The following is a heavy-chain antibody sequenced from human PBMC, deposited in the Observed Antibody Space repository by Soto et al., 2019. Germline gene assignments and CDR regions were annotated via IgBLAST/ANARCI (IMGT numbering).Heavy chain of an antibody. CDR1: GGSISSTSYY. D-gene: IGHD3-16*01. CDR3: ARKNRAPDDLSGHNWFDP. CDR2: MSYSGNT. Sequence: SETLSLTGTLSGGSISSTSYYWAWIRQPPGKGLEGIGSMSYSGNTYYNPSLKSRVTISVDTSKNQFSLKLSSVTAADTAVYLRARKNRAPDDLSGHNWFDPWGQGTQVPASS. J-gene: IGHJ5*02. V-gene: IGHV4-39*01.